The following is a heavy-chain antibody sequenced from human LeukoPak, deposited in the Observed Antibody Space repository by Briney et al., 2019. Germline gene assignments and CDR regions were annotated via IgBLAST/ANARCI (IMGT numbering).Heavy chain of an antibody. CDR3: ARDQVRN. CDR2: IKQDGSEK. V-gene: IGHV3-7*01. CDR1: GFTFSGYW. J-gene: IGHJ4*02. Sequence: PGGSLRLSCAASGFTFSGYWMSWVRQAPGKGLEWVANIKQDGSEKYYVDSVKGRFTISRDNAKNSLYLQMNSLRAEDTAVYYCARDQVRNWGQGTLVTVSS.